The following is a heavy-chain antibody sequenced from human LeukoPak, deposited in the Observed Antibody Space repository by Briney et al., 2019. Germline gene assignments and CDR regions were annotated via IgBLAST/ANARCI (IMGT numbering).Heavy chain of an antibody. J-gene: IGHJ4*02. CDR1: GGSISSSSYY. D-gene: IGHD1-26*01. CDR3: ARDDLGGATFDY. Sequence: ETLSLTCTVSGGSISSSSYYWGWIRQPPGKGLEWIGSIYYSGSTYYNPSLKSRVTISVDTSKNQFSLKLSSVTAADTAVYYCARDDLGGATFDYWGQGTLVTVSS. CDR2: IYYSGST. V-gene: IGHV4-39*07.